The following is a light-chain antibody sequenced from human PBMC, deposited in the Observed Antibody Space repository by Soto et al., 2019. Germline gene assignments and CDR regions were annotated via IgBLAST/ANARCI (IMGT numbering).Light chain of an antibody. J-gene: IGKJ2*01. CDR1: QSVSSSY. Sequence: EIVLTQSPGTLSLSPGERATLSCRASQSVSSSYLAWYQQKPGQAPRLLIHGVSTRATGLPDRFSGSGSGTDFTLTISRLEPEDFAVYYCQQYVTSPYIFGQGTKLEIK. CDR3: QQYVTSPYI. V-gene: IGKV3-20*01. CDR2: GVS.